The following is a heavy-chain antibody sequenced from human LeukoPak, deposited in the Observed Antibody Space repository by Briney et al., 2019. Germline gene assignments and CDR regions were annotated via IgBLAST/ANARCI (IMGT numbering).Heavy chain of an antibody. CDR2: IYTSGST. J-gene: IGHJ4*02. CDR1: GGSISSYY. V-gene: IGHV4-4*07. D-gene: IGHD3-22*01. Sequence: SETLSLTCTVSGGSISSYYWSWIRQPAGKGLEWIGRIYTSGSTNYNPSLKSRVTMSVDTSKNQFSLKLSSVTAADTAVYYCARDHYDSSGYYSDYWGQGTLVTVSS. CDR3: ARDHYDSSGYYSDY.